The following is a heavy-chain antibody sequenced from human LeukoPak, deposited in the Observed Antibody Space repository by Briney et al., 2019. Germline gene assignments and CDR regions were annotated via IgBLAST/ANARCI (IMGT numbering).Heavy chain of an antibody. CDR3: AREHYDILTGPFDY. CDR1: GFTFSSYA. D-gene: IGHD3-9*01. V-gene: IGHV3-33*08. Sequence: GGSLRLSCAASGFTFSSYAMSWVRQAPGKGLEWGAVIWYDGSNKYYADSVKGRFTISRDNSKNTLYLQMNSLRAEDTAVYYCAREHYDILTGPFDYWGQGTLVTVSS. J-gene: IGHJ4*02. CDR2: IWYDGSNK.